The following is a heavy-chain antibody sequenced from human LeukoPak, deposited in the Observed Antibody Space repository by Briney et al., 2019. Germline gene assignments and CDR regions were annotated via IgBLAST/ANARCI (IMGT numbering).Heavy chain of an antibody. CDR2: INTNTGNP. CDR3: ARDPPRSHGAFDI. J-gene: IGHJ3*02. V-gene: IGHV7-4-1*02. CDR1: GGTFSSYA. Sequence: ASVKVSCKASGGTFSSYAISWVRQAPGQGLEWMGWINTNTGNPTYDQGFTGRFVFSLDTSVSTAYLQISSLEAEDTAVYYCARDPPRSHGAFDIWGQGTMVIVSS. D-gene: IGHD1-26*01.